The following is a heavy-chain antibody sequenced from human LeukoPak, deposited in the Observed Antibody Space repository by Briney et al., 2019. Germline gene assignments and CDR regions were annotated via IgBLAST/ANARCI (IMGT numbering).Heavy chain of an antibody. Sequence: GGSLRLSCAASGFTVSSNYMSWVRQAPGKGLEWVSVIYSGGSSHYADSVKGRFTISRDISQNTLYLRVHSLRAEDTAVYYCARDSGTTAGKAFDYWGQGTLVTVSS. D-gene: IGHD1/OR15-1a*01. V-gene: IGHV3-53*01. CDR2: IYSGGSS. J-gene: IGHJ4*02. CDR3: ARDSGTTAGKAFDY. CDR1: GFTVSSNY.